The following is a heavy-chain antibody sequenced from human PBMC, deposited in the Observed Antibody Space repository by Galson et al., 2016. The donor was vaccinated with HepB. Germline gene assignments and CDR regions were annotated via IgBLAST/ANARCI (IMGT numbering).Heavy chain of an antibody. D-gene: IGHD6-25*01. V-gene: IGHV3-53*01. CDR2: IYSDART. Sequence: SLRLSCAASGFTVSSNYMSWVRQAPGKGLEWVSVIYSDARTYYADAVKGRFTISRENSKNTLYLQMNSLRAEDTAVYYCAKLYGWYGSGYFQHWGQGTLVTVSS. CDR1: GFTVSSNY. CDR3: AKLYGWYGSGYFQH. J-gene: IGHJ1*01.